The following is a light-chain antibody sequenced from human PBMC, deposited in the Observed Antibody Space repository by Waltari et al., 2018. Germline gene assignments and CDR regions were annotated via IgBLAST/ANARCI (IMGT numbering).Light chain of an antibody. J-gene: IGKJ2*01. Sequence: DIQMTQSPTSLSASIGDRVTLTCQASHDIRRYLHCNQQKPGKAPNLLIYDASNLETGVPSRFSGSGSGTHFTLVISSLQSEDIATYYCQQYHNLPRTFGQGTKL. CDR1: HDIRRY. CDR2: DAS. V-gene: IGKV1-33*01. CDR3: QQYHNLPRT.